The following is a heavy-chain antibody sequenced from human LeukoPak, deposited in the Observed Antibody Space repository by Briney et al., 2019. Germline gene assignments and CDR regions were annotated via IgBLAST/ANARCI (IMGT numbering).Heavy chain of an antibody. CDR2: VSGIGDNT. V-gene: IGHV3-23*01. CDR3: AKVASWTHFHMDV. J-gene: IGHJ6*02. D-gene: IGHD1-1*01. CDR1: GFMFTSYA. Sequence: GGSLRLSCAGSGFMFTSYALSWVRQAPGKGLEWVATVSGIGDNTHYADSVKGRFTISRDNSKNTLYLQMNSLRAEDTAVYYCAKVASWTHFHMDVWGQGTTVTVSS.